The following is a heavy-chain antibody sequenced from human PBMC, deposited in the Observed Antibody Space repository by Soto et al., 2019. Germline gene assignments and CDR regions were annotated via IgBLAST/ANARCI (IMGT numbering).Heavy chain of an antibody. V-gene: IGHV3-23*01. D-gene: IGHD3-22*01. CDR3: AKDLYDSSGYYPRYFDY. CDR2: ISGSGGST. CDR1: GFTFSSYA. J-gene: IGHJ4*02. Sequence: GGSLRLSCAASGFTFSSYAMSWVRQAPGKGLEWVSAISGSGGSTYYADSVKGRFTISRDNSKNTLYLQMNSLRAEDTAVYYCAKDLYDSSGYYPRYFDYWGQGTLVTVSS.